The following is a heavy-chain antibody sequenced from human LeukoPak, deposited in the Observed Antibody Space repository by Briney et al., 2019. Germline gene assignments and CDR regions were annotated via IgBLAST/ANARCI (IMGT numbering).Heavy chain of an antibody. D-gene: IGHD2-21*02. J-gene: IGHJ3*02. CDR2: IYSGGST. CDR1: GFTVSSNY. Sequence: LPGGSLRLSCAASGFTVSSNYMSWVRQAPGKGLEWVSVIYSGGSTYYADSVKGRFTISRDNSKNTLYLQMNSLRAEDTAVYYCARRTPIAYCGGDCMGAFDIWGQGTMVTVSS. CDR3: ARRTPIAYCGGDCMGAFDI. V-gene: IGHV3-66*04.